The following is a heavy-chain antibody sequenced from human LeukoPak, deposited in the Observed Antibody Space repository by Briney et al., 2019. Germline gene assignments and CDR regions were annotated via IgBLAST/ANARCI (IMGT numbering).Heavy chain of an antibody. Sequence: GGSLRLSCAASGFTFSSYGMHWVRQAPGKGLEWVAVISYDGSNKYYADSVKGRFTISRDNSKNTLYLQMNSLRAEDTAVYYCAKDPNYCDSSGYFQHWGQGTLVTVSS. CDR2: ISYDGSNK. CDR3: AKDPNYCDSSGYFQH. J-gene: IGHJ1*01. V-gene: IGHV3-30*18. D-gene: IGHD3-22*01. CDR1: GFTFSSYG.